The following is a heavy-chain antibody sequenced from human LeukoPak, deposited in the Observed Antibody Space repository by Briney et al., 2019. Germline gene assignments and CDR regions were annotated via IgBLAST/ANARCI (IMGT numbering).Heavy chain of an antibody. CDR2: MYTSGST. D-gene: IGHD3-22*01. V-gene: IGHV4-61*02. CDR1: GGSISSGSYY. CDR3: ARGYDGSGYYYRNWYFDL. Sequence: PSQTLSLTCTVSGGSISSGSYYWSWIRQPAWQRLEYIGRMYTSGSTNYNPSLKSRVTISVDTSKNQFSLKLSSVTAADTAVYYCARGYDGSGYYYRNWYFDLWGRGTLVTVSS. J-gene: IGHJ2*01.